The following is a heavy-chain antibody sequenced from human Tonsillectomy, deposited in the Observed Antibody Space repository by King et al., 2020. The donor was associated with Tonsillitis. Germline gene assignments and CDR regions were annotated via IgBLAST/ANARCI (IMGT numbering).Heavy chain of an antibody. J-gene: IGHJ4*02. Sequence: VQLVESGGGLAQPGGSLRLSCAASGLTFSTYWMHWVRQAPGQGLVWVSRISSDGSTTDYADSVKGRFTISRDNAKTTLYLQMNSLRAEDTAVYYCAISPNSGWSDCGQGTLVIVSS. CDR1: GLTFSTYW. D-gene: IGHD6-19*01. CDR2: ISSDGSTT. V-gene: IGHV3-74*01. CDR3: AISPNSGWSD.